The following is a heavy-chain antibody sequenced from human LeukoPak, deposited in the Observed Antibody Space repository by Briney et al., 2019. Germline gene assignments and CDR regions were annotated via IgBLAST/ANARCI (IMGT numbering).Heavy chain of an antibody. CDR2: IYYSGST. Sequence: SETLSLTCSVSGGSVSSGSYYWSWIRQPPGKGLEWIGYIYYSGSTNYNPSLKSRVTISVDTSKNQFSLKLSSVTAADTAVYYCASGDYYDSSGLSFDYWGQGTLVTVSS. CDR1: GGSVSSGSYY. J-gene: IGHJ4*02. CDR3: ASGDYYDSSGLSFDY. V-gene: IGHV4-61*01. D-gene: IGHD3-22*01.